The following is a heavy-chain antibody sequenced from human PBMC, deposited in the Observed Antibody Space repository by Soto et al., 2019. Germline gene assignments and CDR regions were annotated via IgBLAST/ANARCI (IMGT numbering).Heavy chain of an antibody. D-gene: IGHD4-17*01. CDR3: ARTYGDYVFDY. J-gene: IGHJ4*02. CDR2: IYYSGST. CDR1: GGSISSYY. V-gene: IGHV4-59*01. Sequence: QVQLQESGPGLVKPSETLSLTCTVSGGSISSYYWSWIRQPPGKGLEWIGSIYYSGSTNYSPSLKCRVHISVHTSKNHFSLKLSSVTAADTAVYYCARTYGDYVFDYWGQGTLVTVSS.